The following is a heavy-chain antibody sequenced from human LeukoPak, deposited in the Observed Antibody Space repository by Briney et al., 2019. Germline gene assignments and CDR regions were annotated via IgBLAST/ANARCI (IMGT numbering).Heavy chain of an antibody. CDR2: ISSSSRYI. J-gene: IGHJ4*02. Sequence: PGGSLRLSCAASGFTFSSYGMHWVRLAPGKGLEWVSSISSSSRYIYFADSLKGRFTISRDNAKNSLYLQMNSLRAEDTAVYYCARVLEAASFDYWGQGILVTVSS. V-gene: IGHV3-21*01. CDR1: GFTFSSYG. CDR3: ARVLEAASFDY. D-gene: IGHD6-25*01.